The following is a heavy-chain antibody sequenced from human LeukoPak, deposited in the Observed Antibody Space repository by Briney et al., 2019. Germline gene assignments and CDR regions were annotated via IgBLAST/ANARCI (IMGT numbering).Heavy chain of an antibody. CDR2: INPSGGST. CDR1: GYTFTSYY. J-gene: IGHJ4*02. D-gene: IGHD3-22*01. V-gene: IGHV1-46*01. CDR3: AREDSSGYYFLY. Sequence: ASVKVSCKASGYTFTSYYMHWVRQAPGQGLEWMGIINPSGGSTSYAQKFQGRVTMTRDTSTSTVYMELSSLRAEDTAVYYCAREDSSGYYFLYWGQGTLVTASS.